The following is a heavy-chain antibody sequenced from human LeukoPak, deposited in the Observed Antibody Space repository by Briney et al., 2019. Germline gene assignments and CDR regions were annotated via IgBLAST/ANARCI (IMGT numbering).Heavy chain of an antibody. D-gene: IGHD5-12*01. CDR2: IYYSGST. J-gene: IGHJ4*02. Sequence: SETLSLTRTVSGGSISSYYWSWIRQPPGKGLEWIGYIYYSGSTNYNPSLKSRVTISVDTSKNQFSLKLSSVTAADTAVYYCARGLRSTGIDYWGQGTLVTVSS. CDR3: ARGLRSTGIDY. V-gene: IGHV4-59*08. CDR1: GGSISSYY.